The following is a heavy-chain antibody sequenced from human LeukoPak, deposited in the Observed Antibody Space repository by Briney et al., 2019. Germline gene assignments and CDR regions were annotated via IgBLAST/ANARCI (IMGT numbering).Heavy chain of an antibody. CDR2: ISGGGGSST. J-gene: IGHJ4*02. Sequence: GGPLRLSCAASGFTFNSFAMSWVRQAPGKGLERVSNISGGGGSSTYYADSVKGRFTISRDNSKNTLYLQMNSLRAEDTALYYCAKSGLNRFDYWGQGTLVTVSS. CDR3: AKSGLNRFDY. V-gene: IGHV3-23*01. CDR1: GFTFNSFA. D-gene: IGHD2-15*01.